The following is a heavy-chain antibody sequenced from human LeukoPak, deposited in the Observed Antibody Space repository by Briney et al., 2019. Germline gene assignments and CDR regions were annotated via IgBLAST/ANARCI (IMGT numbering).Heavy chain of an antibody. CDR2: IYYSGST. J-gene: IGHJ3*02. Sequence: SETLSLTCTVSGGSISSSSYYWGWIRQPPGKGLEWIGSIYYSGSTYYNPSLKSRVTISVDTSKNQFPLKLSSVTAADTAVYYCARSITMIVVVIPHDAFDIWGQGTMVTVSS. V-gene: IGHV4-39*06. CDR1: GGSISSSSYY. CDR3: ARSITMIVVVIPHDAFDI. D-gene: IGHD3-22*01.